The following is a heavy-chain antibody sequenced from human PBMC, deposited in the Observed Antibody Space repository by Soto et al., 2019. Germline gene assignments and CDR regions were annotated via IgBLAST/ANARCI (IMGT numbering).Heavy chain of an antibody. CDR2: ISAYNGNT. J-gene: IGHJ4*02. D-gene: IGHD6-25*01. CDR3: ARDRRTTRAATLPVDY. CDR1: GYTFTSYG. V-gene: IGHV1-18*01. Sequence: QVQLVQSGAEVKKPGASVKVSCKASGYTFTSYGISWVRQAPGQGLEWMGWISAYNGNTNYAQKLQSRVTMTTDTSTSTAYMELRSLRSDDTAVYYCARDRRTTRAATLPVDYWGQGTLVTVSS.